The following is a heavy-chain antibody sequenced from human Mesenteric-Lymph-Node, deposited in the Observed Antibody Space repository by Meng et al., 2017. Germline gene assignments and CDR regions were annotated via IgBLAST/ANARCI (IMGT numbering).Heavy chain of an antibody. CDR3: ARGQKGYFDL. CDR2: IYNSGST. Sequence: QVKLEQWGAGLLKPSETLSLTCAVYGGSFSGYYWSWIRQPPGKGLEWSGHIYNSGSTYYNPSLKSRITISVDTSKNQFSLKLSSVTAADTAVYYCARGQKGYFDLWGRGTLVTVAS. V-gene: IGHV4-34*01. J-gene: IGHJ2*01. CDR1: GGSFSGYY.